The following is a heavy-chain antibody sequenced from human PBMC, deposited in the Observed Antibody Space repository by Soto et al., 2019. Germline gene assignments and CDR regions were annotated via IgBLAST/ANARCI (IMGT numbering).Heavy chain of an antibody. CDR2: ISWYRGRI. D-gene: IGHD2-21*01. CDR1: GFTFDDYA. CDR3: GKVVGPGGEGAVSSFASNQYYMDG. J-gene: IGHJ6*03. V-gene: IGHV3-9*01. Sequence: EAQLVESGGGLVQPGRSLRLSCGASGFTFDDYAMQWVRQAPGKGLEWVSGISWYRGRIGYADSVKGRFTISRDNAKNSLYLQMNSLGAEYTAFYYCGKVVGPGGEGAVSSFASNQYYMDGWVKGTTCTGSS.